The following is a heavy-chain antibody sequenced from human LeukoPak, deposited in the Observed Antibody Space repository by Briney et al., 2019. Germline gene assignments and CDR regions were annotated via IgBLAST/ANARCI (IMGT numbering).Heavy chain of an antibody. CDR2: ISGSGGST. D-gene: IGHD3-10*01. Sequence: PGGSLRLSCAASGFTFSSYGMSWVRQAPGKGLEWVSAISGSGGSTYYADSVKGRFTISRDNSKNTLYLQMNSLRADDTAVYYCAKEDVGFGEFDYWGQGPLVTVSS. V-gene: IGHV3-23*01. CDR3: AKEDVGFGEFDY. J-gene: IGHJ4*02. CDR1: GFTFSSYG.